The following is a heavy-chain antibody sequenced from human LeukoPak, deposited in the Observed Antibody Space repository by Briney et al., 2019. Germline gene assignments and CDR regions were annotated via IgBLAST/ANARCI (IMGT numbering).Heavy chain of an antibody. J-gene: IGHJ5*02. V-gene: IGHV3-11*04. CDR2: IQSTGSST. CDR1: GFTFRDYY. CDR3: ARVYYASWSGQPLSQHWLDP. Sequence: GGSLRLSCTASGFTFRDYYVTWIRQAPGKGLEWVSYIQSTGSSTAYADSVKGRFAISRDNAKNSLYLQMNGLRVEDTATYYCARVYYASWSGQPLSQHWLDPWGQGTLVTVSS. D-gene: IGHD3-3*01.